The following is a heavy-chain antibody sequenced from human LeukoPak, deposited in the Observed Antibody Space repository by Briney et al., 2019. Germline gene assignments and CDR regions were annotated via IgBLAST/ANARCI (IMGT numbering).Heavy chain of an antibody. D-gene: IGHD6-13*01. J-gene: IGHJ4*02. CDR2: IYTSGST. V-gene: IGHV4-61*02. CDR1: GGSISSGSYY. Sequence: SQTLSLTCTVSGGSISSGSYYWSWIRQPAGKGLEWIGRIYTSGSTNYNPSLKSRVTISVDTSKNQFSLKLSSVTAADTAVYYCATYIAAAGRGDIDYWGQGTLVTVSS. CDR3: ATYIAAAGRGDIDY.